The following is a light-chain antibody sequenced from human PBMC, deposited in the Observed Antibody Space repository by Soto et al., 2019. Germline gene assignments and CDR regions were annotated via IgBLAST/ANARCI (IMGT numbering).Light chain of an antibody. Sequence: QSVLSRPPSFSAAPGQSGAISRSGRSSNMGKYYVSWYQQVPGTAPTLLIYDNTQRPSGIPDRFSGSKSGTSATLAITGIQTGDEVDYYCATWDGGLPPQGVFGTGTKVTVL. V-gene: IGLV1-51*01. CDR3: ATWDGGLPPQGV. J-gene: IGLJ1*01. CDR1: SSNMGKYY. CDR2: DNT.